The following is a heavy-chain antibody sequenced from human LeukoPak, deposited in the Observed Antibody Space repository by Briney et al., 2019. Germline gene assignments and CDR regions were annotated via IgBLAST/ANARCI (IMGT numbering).Heavy chain of an antibody. V-gene: IGHV3-21*01. CDR3: ARDMEAAGKVGYYYYYGMDV. J-gene: IGHJ6*02. CDR2: ISSSSSYI. Sequence: GGSLRLSCAASGFTFSSCSMNWVRQAPGKGLEWVSSISSSSSYIYYADSLKGRFTISRDNAKNSLYLQMNSLRAEDTAVYYCARDMEAAGKVGYYYYYGMDVRGQGTTVTVSS. CDR1: GFTFSSCS. D-gene: IGHD6-13*01.